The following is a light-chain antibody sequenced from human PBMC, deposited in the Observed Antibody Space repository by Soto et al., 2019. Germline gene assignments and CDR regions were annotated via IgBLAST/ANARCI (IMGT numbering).Light chain of an antibody. CDR3: QQYNNWPQT. CDR1: QSVSSN. V-gene: IGKV3-15*01. J-gene: IGKJ1*01. CDR2: GAS. Sequence: IVLTHSPGTLSLSPWERATLSCRASQSVSSNLAWYQQKPGQAPRLLIYGASTRATGIPARFSGSGSGTEFTLTISSLQSEDFAVYYCQQYNNWPQTFGQGTNVDIK.